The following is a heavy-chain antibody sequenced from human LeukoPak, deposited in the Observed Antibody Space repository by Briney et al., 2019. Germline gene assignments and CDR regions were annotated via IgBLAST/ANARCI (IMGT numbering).Heavy chain of an antibody. V-gene: IGHV4-4*07. CDR3: ASAPGTFFDY. CDR1: DGSISNYY. J-gene: IGHJ4*02. CDR2: IYSSGDT. D-gene: IGHD1-14*01. Sequence: PSETLSLTCTVSDGSISNYYWSWIRQPAGKGLEWIGRIYSSGDTEYNPFLKSRVTISVDTSKNQFSLRLSSVTAADTALYFCASAPGTFFDYWGQGTLVTVSP.